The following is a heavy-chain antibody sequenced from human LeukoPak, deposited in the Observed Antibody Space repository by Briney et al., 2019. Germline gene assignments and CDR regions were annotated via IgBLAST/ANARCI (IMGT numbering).Heavy chain of an antibody. CDR1: GGSISSYY. D-gene: IGHD3-10*01. CDR2: IYTSGST. Sequence: SETLSLTRTVSGGSISSYYCSWIRQPAGKGLEWIGRIYTSGSTNYNPSLKSRVTMSVDTSKNQFSLKLSSVTAADTAVYYCAREEDYYGSGSYCLLDPWGQGTLVTVSS. V-gene: IGHV4-4*07. J-gene: IGHJ5*02. CDR3: AREEDYYGSGSYCLLDP.